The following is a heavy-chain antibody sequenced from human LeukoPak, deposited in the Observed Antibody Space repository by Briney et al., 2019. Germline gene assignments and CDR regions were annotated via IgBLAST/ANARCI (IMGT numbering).Heavy chain of an antibody. CDR3: ARLNLELRYYYYYMDV. Sequence: PSETLSLTCTVSGGSISSSSYYWGWIRQPTGKWLEWIGSIYYSGSTYYNPSLKSRVTISVDTSKNQFSLKLSSVTAADTAVYYCARLNLELRYYYYYMDVWGKGTTVTVSS. J-gene: IGHJ6*03. V-gene: IGHV4-39*01. D-gene: IGHD1-7*01. CDR2: IYYSGST. CDR1: GGSISSSSYY.